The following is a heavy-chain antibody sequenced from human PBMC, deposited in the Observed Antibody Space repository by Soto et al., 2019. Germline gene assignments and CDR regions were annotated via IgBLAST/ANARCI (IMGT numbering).Heavy chain of an antibody. CDR1: GFTVSSNY. J-gene: IGHJ6*02. CDR3: ARGGGGYCSGGSCYTGFYYYGMDV. D-gene: IGHD2-15*01. CDR2: IYSGGST. V-gene: IGHV3-53*01. Sequence: GGSLRLSCAASGFTVSSNYMSWVRQAPGKGLEWVSVIYSGGSTYYADSVKGRFTISRDNSKNTLYLQMNSLRAEDTAVYYCARGGGGYCSGGSCYTGFYYYGMDVWGQGTTVTVSS.